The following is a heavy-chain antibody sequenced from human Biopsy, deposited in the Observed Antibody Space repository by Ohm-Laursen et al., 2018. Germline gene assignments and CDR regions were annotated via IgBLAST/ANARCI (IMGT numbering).Heavy chain of an antibody. J-gene: IGHJ4*02. Sequence: GASVKVSCKVSGYTPTELSIHWVRQTGGKGLEWMGGFDREERKTVYAEKFQGRVTMTEDTSTDTVYMEVTSLRSDDTAVYYCATGPYYDTRFYYNVRPFDFWGQGTLVTVSS. D-gene: IGHD3-10*01. CDR1: GYTPTELS. V-gene: IGHV1-24*01. CDR3: ATGPYYDTRFYYNVRPFDF. CDR2: FDREERKT.